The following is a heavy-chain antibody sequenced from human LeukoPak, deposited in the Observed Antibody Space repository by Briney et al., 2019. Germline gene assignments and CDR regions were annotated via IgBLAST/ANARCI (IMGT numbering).Heavy chain of an antibody. CDR1: GFTFSNYW. D-gene: IGHD1-26*01. J-gene: IGHJ4*02. V-gene: IGHV3-7*01. CDR3: ARDPSGSYWSYFDY. CDR2: IKQDGSEK. Sequence: PGGSLRLSXAASGFTFSNYWMSWVRQAPGKGLEWVANIKQDGSEKYYVDSVKGRFTISRDNAKNSLYLQMNSLRAEDTAVYYCARDPSGSYWSYFDYWGQGTLVTVSS.